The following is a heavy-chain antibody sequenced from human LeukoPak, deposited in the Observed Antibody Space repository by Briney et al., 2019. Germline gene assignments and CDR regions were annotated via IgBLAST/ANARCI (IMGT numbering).Heavy chain of an antibody. D-gene: IGHD6-19*01. J-gene: IGHJ4*02. CDR2: IWYDGSNK. CDR1: GFTFSSYG. CDR3: ARDTGYSSGWTRAAPDY. Sequence: PGRSLRLSCAASGFTFSSYGMHWVRQAPGKGLEWVAVIWYDGSNKYYADSVKGRFTISRDNSKNTLYLQMNSLRAEDTAVYYCARDTGYSSGWTRAAPDYWGQGTLVTVSS. V-gene: IGHV3-33*01.